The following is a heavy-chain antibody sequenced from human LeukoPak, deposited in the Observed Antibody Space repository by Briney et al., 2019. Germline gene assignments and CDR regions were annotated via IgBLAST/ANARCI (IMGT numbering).Heavy chain of an antibody. D-gene: IGHD2-21*01. J-gene: IGHJ4*02. CDR2: IKSKIDGGTT. Sequence: GGSLRLSCAASGFTFNNAWMSWVRQAPGKGLEWVGRIKSKIDGGTTDYAAPVKGRFTISRDDSKNTVYLQMTSLKSEDTAVYYCATLWSGNKISFDYWGQGTLVTVSS. V-gene: IGHV3-15*01. CDR3: ATLWSGNKISFDY. CDR1: GFTFNNAW.